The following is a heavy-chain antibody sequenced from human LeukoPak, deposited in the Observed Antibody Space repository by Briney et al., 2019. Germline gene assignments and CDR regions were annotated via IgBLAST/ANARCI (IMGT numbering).Heavy chain of an antibody. Sequence: SQTLSLTCTVSGGSISSGGYYWSWIRQHPGKGLEWIGYIYYSGSTYYNPSLKSRVTISVDTSKNQFSLKLSSVTAADTAVYNCARDAEIQYYYMDVWGKGTTVTASS. V-gene: IGHV4-31*03. J-gene: IGHJ6*03. CDR1: GGSISSGGYY. CDR3: ARDAEIQYYYMDV. CDR2: IYYSGST. D-gene: IGHD5-18*01.